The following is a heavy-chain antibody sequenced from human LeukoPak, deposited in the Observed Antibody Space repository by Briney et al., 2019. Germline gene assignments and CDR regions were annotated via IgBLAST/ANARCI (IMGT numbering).Heavy chain of an antibody. J-gene: IGHJ2*01. V-gene: IGHV3-23*01. D-gene: IGHD2-2*01. CDR2: ISGSGGST. CDR1: GFTFSSYA. CDR3: AKGYIIVGRQWYLDL. Sequence: GGSLRLSCAASGFTFSSYAMSWVRQAPGKGLEWVSAISGSGGSTYYADSVKGRFTISRDNSKNTLYLQMNSLRAEDAAVYYCAKGYIIVGRQWYLDLWGRGTLVGVSS.